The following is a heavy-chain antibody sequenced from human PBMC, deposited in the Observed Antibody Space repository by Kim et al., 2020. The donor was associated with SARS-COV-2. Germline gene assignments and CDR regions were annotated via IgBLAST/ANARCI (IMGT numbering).Heavy chain of an antibody. CDR1: GGSISSYY. J-gene: IGHJ6*02. Sequence: SETLSLTCTVSGGSISSYYWSWIRQPPGKGLEWIGYIYYSGSTNYNPSLKSRVTISVDTSKNQFSLKLSSVTAADTAVYYCARDFFGVGNYYYGMDVWGQGTTVTVSS. V-gene: IGHV4-59*13. CDR3: ARDFFGVGNYYYGMDV. D-gene: IGHD3-3*01. CDR2: IYYSGST.